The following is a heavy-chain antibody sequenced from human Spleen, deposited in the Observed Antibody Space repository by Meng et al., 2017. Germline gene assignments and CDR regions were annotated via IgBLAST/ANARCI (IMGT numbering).Heavy chain of an antibody. CDR1: GVTFSGSD. V-gene: IGHV3-73*01. Sequence: GGSLRLSCAVSGVTFSGSDIHWVRQTSEKGLEWIGRIETKYSSYATSYAASVRGRFTISRDDSINTAYLQMNSLRAEDTAVYYCAKDISFPGYGSRSHDAFDIWGQGTMVTVSS. CDR2: IETKYSSYAT. J-gene: IGHJ3*02. CDR3: AKDISFPGYGSRSHDAFDI. D-gene: IGHD4-23*01.